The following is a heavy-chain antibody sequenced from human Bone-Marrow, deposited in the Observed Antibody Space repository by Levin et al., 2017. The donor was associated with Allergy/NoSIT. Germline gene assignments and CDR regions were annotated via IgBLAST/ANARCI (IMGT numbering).Heavy chain of an antibody. Sequence: ASVKVSCKTSGYIFNDFGIAWVRQAPGQGLEWIGWISVYNGNTNYAQNLQGRVTMTTDTPTTTAYLDLRSLRSDDTAVYYCARVISRVFGMVLTAENFYGMDVWGQGTTVTVSS. CDR2: ISVYNGNT. V-gene: IGHV1-18*01. CDR3: ARVISRVFGMVLTAENFYGMDV. CDR1: GYIFNDFG. D-gene: IGHD3-3*01. J-gene: IGHJ6*02.